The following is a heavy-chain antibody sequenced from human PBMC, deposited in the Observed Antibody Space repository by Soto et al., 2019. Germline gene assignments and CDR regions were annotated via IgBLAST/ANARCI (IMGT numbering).Heavy chain of an antibody. J-gene: IGHJ4*02. V-gene: IGHV1-69*13. CDR3: ASTIPVYYYDSSGSIYFDY. Sequence: ASVKVSCKASGGTFSSYAISWVRQAPGQGLEWMGGIIPIFGTANYAQKFQGRVTITADESMSTAYMELSSLRSEDTAVYYCASTIPVYYYDSSGSIYFDYWGQGTLVTVSS. D-gene: IGHD3-22*01. CDR2: IIPIFGTA. CDR1: GGTFSSYA.